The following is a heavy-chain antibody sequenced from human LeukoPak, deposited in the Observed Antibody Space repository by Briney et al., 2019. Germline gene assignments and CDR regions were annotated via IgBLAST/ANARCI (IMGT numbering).Heavy chain of an antibody. Sequence: PGGSLRLSCAASGFTFDNYAMSWVRQAPGRGLEWVSAISSSGGGTYYGDSVKGRFTISRDNSKNTMHLQMHSLRAEDTAIYYCASNTGSGSARPPSYWGQGTLVTVSS. CDR1: GFTFDNYA. D-gene: IGHD3-22*01. CDR2: ISSSGGGT. V-gene: IGHV3-23*01. J-gene: IGHJ4*02. CDR3: ASNTGSGSARPPSY.